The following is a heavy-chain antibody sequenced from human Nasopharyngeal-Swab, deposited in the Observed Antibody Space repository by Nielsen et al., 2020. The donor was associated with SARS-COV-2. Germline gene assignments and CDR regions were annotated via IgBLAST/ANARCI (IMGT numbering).Heavy chain of an antibody. Sequence: GSLRLSCAASGFTFSSYWMHWVRQAPGKGLEWVSAISGSGGSTYYADSVKGRFTISRDNSKNTLYLQMNSLRAEDTAVYYCAKDTSLKIRYSSSSHFDYWGQGTLVTVSS. D-gene: IGHD6-6*01. J-gene: IGHJ4*02. V-gene: IGHV3-23*01. CDR3: AKDTSLKIRYSSSSHFDY. CDR2: ISGSGGST. CDR1: GFTFSSYW.